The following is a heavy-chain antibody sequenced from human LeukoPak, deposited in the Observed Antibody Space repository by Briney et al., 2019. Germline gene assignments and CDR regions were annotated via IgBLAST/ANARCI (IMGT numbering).Heavy chain of an antibody. J-gene: IGHJ4*02. CDR1: RLTFSSYS. V-gene: IGHV3-21*01. Sequence: PGGSLRLSCAPSRLTFSSYSMNWVRQAPGKELEWVSSISSSSSDIYYADSVKGRFTISRDNAKNSLYLQMNSLRAEDTAVYYCARENDYGDYGTDYWGQGTLVTVSS. CDR3: ARENDYGDYGTDY. D-gene: IGHD4-17*01. CDR2: ISSSSSDI.